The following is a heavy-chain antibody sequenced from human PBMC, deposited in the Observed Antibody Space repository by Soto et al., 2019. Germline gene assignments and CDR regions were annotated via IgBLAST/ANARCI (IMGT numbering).Heavy chain of an antibody. CDR1: GGSISSGRYY. Sequence: PSETLPLTCTVSGGSISSGRYYWSWILHPPGKGLEWIGYIYYSGSTNYNPSLKSRVTISVDTSKNQLSLKLTSMTAADTAVYYCSRDMHGGCSHYFGAWGQGTLVTVSS. CDR3: SRDMHGGCSHYFGA. V-gene: IGHV4-61*01. J-gene: IGHJ5*02. CDR2: IYYSGST. D-gene: IGHD4-4*01.